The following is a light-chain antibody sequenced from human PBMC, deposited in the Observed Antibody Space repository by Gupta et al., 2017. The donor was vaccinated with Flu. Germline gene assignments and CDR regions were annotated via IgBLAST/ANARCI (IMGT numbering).Light chain of an antibody. CDR3: SAWDSSLSAWV. V-gene: IGLV10-54*04. Sequence: TATRTGTRNSNNVGNEGPAWRQHHQGHPPKVLYYRNNNRPSGISERFSASRSGNTASLTITGLQPEDEADFYCSAWDSSLSAWVFGGGTKLTVL. CDR1: SNNVGNEG. J-gene: IGLJ3*02. CDR2: RNN.